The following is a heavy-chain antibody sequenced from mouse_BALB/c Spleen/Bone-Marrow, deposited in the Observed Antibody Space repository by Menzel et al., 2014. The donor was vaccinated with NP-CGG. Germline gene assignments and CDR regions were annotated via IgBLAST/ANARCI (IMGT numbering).Heavy chain of an antibody. CDR3: ASYDYGYYFDY. D-gene: IGHD2-4*01. CDR2: IVPANGNT. CDR1: GFYIKDTY. J-gene: IGHJ2*01. V-gene: IGHV14-3*02. Sequence: EVQRVESGAELVKPGASVKLSCTTSGFYIKDTYMHWVKLRPEQGLEWIGRIVPANGNTKYAPKFQGKATITADTSSNTDYLQLSSLTSEDTAVYFCASYDYGYYFDYWGQGTTLTVSS.